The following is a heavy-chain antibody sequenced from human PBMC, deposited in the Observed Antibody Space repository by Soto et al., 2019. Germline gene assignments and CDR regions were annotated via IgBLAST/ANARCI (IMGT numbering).Heavy chain of an antibody. J-gene: IGHJ5*02. CDR3: ARDRGPSSGYYPYWFDP. V-gene: IGHV1-69*12. D-gene: IGHD3-22*01. Sequence: QVQLVQSGAEVKKPGSSVKVSCKASVGTFSSYAITWVRQAPGQGLEWMGGIIPIFATANYAQKFQGRVTITADESTSTAYMEVSSLRCEDTAVYYCARDRGPSSGYYPYWFDPWGQGTLVTVSS. CDR1: VGTFSSYA. CDR2: IIPIFATA.